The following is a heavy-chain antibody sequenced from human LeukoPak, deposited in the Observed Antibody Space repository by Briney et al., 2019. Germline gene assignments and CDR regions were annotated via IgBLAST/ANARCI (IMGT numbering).Heavy chain of an antibody. CDR3: ARGTAALYYYYMDV. V-gene: IGHV1-46*01. D-gene: IGHD1-1*01. CDR1: GYTFTSNS. Sequence: ASVKVSCKASGYTFTSNSIYWVRQAPGQGLEWMGRINPSGGSTNYAQKFQGRATMTRDTSISTAYMELSRLRSDDTAVFYCARGTAALYYYYMDVWGKGTTVTVS. CDR2: INPSGGST. J-gene: IGHJ6*03.